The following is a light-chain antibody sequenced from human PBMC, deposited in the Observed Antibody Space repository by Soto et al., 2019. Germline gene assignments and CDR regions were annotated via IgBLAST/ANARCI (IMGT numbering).Light chain of an antibody. V-gene: IGKV3-15*01. CDR2: DAS. Sequence: IVLTQSPATLSLSPGERATLFCRASQSVRSSLAWYQQKPGQAPRLFIYDASTRATGIPARFTGSGSGTEFTLTISSLQSEDFAVYYCQQYNSWPETFGQGTKVDIK. CDR3: QQYNSWPET. CDR1: QSVRSS. J-gene: IGKJ1*01.